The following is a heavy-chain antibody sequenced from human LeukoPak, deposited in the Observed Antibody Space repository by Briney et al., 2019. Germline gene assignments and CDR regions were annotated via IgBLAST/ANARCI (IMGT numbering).Heavy chain of an antibody. V-gene: IGHV1-8*01. CDR3: AREASLRYFDWFPNPYYYYGMDV. Sequence: GASVKVSCKASGYTFTSYDINWVRQATGQGLEWMGWMNPNSGNTGYVQKFQGRVTMTRNTSISTAYMELSSLRSEDTAVYYCAREASLRYFDWFPNPYYYYGMDVWGQGTTVTVSS. CDR2: MNPNSGNT. J-gene: IGHJ6*02. D-gene: IGHD3-9*01. CDR1: GYTFTSYD.